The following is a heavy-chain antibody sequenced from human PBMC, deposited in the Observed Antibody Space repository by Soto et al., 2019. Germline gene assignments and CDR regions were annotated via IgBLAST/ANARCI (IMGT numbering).Heavy chain of an antibody. Sequence: SETLSLTCTVSGGSISSGGYYWSWIRQHPGKGLEWIGYIYYSGSTYYNPSLKSRVTISVDTSKNQFSLKLSSVTAADTAVYYCARTVDTAMVSYFDYWGQGTLVTVSS. V-gene: IGHV4-31*03. D-gene: IGHD5-18*01. CDR1: GGSISSGGYY. J-gene: IGHJ4*02. CDR3: ARTVDTAMVSYFDY. CDR2: IYYSGST.